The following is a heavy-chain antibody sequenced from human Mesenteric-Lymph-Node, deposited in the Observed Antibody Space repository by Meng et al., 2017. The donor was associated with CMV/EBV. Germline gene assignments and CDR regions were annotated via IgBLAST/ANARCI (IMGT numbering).Heavy chain of an antibody. D-gene: IGHD1-26*01. CDR1: GFTFSNAW. J-gene: IGHJ2*01. CDR3: TTRSGTYSFDL. CDR2: IKRKTDAGTI. V-gene: IGHV3-15*01. Sequence: ASGFTFSNAWMGWVRQAPGKGLEWVARIKRKTDAGTIEYAAPAKDRFIISRDDSKNMLYLQMTSLKTEDTAVYFCTTRSGTYSFDLWGRGTLVTVSS.